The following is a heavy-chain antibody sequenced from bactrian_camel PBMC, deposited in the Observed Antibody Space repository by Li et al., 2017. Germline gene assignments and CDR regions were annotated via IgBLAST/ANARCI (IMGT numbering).Heavy chain of an antibody. CDR1: GFTFRSYY. D-gene: IGHD6*01. V-gene: IGHV3-2*01. CDR3: AARSPHTGSWSSVSTYNY. Sequence: VQLVESGGNLVQPGGSLRLSCVASGFTFRSYYMSWVHQAPGKGLEWVSVKGRFTISRDDANNTLDLQIDSLQPEDTAMYYCAARSPHTGSWSSVSTYNYWDQGTQVTVS. J-gene: IGHJ4*01.